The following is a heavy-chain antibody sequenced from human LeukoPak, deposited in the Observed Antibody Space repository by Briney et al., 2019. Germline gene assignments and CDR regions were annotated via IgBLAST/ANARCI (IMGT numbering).Heavy chain of an antibody. J-gene: IGHJ4*02. CDR2: IIPILGIA. V-gene: IGHV1-69*04. Sequence: SVKVSCKASGGTLSSYAISWVRQAPGQGLEWMGRIIPILGIANYAQKFQGRVTITADKSTSTAYMDVSSLRCVDTAVYYCARAVAAAGTDYWGQGTLVTVSS. CDR3: ARAVAAAGTDY. D-gene: IGHD6-13*01. CDR1: GGTLSSYA.